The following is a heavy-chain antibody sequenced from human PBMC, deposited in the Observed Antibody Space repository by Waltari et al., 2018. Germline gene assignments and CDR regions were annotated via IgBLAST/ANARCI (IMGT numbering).Heavy chain of an antibody. CDR3: KVGVPDYFDS. CDR2: IRSRVDNYAT. J-gene: IGHJ4*02. Sequence: EVQLVESGGGLVQPGGSVKVSCAASGSTFSGSAMHWVRQASGKGLEWLGRIRSRVDNYATDYSASVKGRFTLSRDDSKSTAYLQMNSLKTEDTAVYYCKVGVPDYFDSWGRGTLVTVSS. V-gene: IGHV3-73*01. CDR1: GSTFSGSA. D-gene: IGHD1-26*01.